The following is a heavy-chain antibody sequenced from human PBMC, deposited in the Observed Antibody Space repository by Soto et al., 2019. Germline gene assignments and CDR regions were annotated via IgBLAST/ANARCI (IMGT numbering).Heavy chain of an antibody. V-gene: IGHV1-18*01. Sequence: QVQLVQSGAEVKKPGASVKVSCKASGYTFTSYGISWVRQAPGQGLEWMGWISAYNGNTNYAQKLQGRVTMTTDTSKRTTYRELRSLRSDDTAVYYCTSDLSYSSSDALPSEVAWDYWGQGTLVTVAS. CDR2: ISAYNGNT. D-gene: IGHD6-6*01. CDR3: TSDLSYSSSDALPSEVAWDY. CDR1: GYTFTSYG. J-gene: IGHJ4*02.